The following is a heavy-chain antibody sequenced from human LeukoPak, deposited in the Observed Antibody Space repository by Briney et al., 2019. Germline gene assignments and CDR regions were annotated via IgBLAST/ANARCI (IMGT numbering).Heavy chain of an antibody. CDR1: GFTASTYY. Sequence: GSLRLSCAASGFTASTYYMNWVRQAPGKGLEWVSIIYSGGTTYYADSVKGRFTISRDTSKNTLSLQMNSLRAEDTAVYFCARVGDHFHWNLDLWGRGTLVTVSS. CDR3: ARVGDHFHWNLDL. CDR2: IYSGGTT. J-gene: IGHJ2*01. D-gene: IGHD3-3*02. V-gene: IGHV3-53*01.